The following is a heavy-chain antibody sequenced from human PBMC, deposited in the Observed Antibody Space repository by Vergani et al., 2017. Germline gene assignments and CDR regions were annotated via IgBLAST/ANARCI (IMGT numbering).Heavy chain of an antibody. CDR1: GFTFSDCS. J-gene: IGHJ2*01. CDR2: IDRNYGV. Sequence: EVQLVESGGGLVKPGGSLRLSCAASGFTFSDCSMSWVRQVSGRGLEWVSGIDRNYGVKNGNSFEGRFSISRDNAKKAVFLQMNNLRHEDTALYFCVKDNDYDAGGPLDLWGRGTLVTVSS. V-gene: IGHV3-69-1*02. CDR3: VKDNDYDAGGPLDL. D-gene: IGHD3-16*01.